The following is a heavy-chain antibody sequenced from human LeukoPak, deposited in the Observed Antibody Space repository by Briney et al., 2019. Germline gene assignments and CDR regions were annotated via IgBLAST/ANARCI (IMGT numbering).Heavy chain of an antibody. CDR1: GFIFNNYA. D-gene: IGHD3-22*01. CDR2: ISGSGGST. CDR3: PNQYHDSSVYWPAS. V-gene: IGHV3-23*01. Sequence: PGGSLRLSCAASGFIFNNYAMSWVRQAPGKGLEWVSSISGSGGSTYYADSVRGRFSISRDNSKNTLYLQMNNLRAEDTAIYYCPNQYHDSSVYWPASWGQGTLVTVSS. J-gene: IGHJ5*02.